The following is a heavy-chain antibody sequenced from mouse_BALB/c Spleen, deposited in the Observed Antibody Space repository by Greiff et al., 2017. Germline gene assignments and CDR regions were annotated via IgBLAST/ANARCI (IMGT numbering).Heavy chain of an antibody. Sequence: VQLQQPGAELVRPGASVKLSCKASGYTFTSYWINWVKQRPGQGLEWIGNIYPSDSYTNYNQKFKDKATLTVDKSSSTAYMQLSSPTSEDSAVYYCTRGGYFPMDYWGQGTSVTVSS. V-gene: IGHV1-69*02. D-gene: IGHD1-1*02. CDR3: TRGGYFPMDY. CDR1: GYTFTSYW. J-gene: IGHJ4*01. CDR2: IYPSDSYT.